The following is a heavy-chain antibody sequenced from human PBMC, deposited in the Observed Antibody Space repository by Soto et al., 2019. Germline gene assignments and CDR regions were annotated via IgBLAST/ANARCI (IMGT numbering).Heavy chain of an antibody. D-gene: IGHD3-16*01. CDR1: GFTFTSSA. CDR2: IVVGSGST. CDR3: AREDRAPVRGGDYFDY. Sequence: SVKVSCKASGFTFTSSAVQWVRQARGQRLEWIGWIVVGSGSTNYNPSLKSRVTISVDTSKNQFSLKLSSVTAADTAVYYCAREDRAPVRGGDYFDYWGQGTLVTVSS. J-gene: IGHJ4*02. V-gene: IGHV1-58*01.